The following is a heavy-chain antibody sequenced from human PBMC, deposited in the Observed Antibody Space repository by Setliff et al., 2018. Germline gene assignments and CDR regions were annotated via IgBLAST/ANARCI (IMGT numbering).Heavy chain of an antibody. Sequence: PGGSLRLSCVVSGFTFSDYYMSWIRQAPGKGLEWVSYISDRSGSTIYYADSVKGRFTISRDNAKNSLYLQMNSLRAEDTAVYYCARDLRDDYYGSGSYPDFGNWGQGTLVTVSS. CDR2: ISDRSGSTI. D-gene: IGHD3-10*01. CDR3: ARDLRDDYYGSGSYPDFGN. J-gene: IGHJ4*02. CDR1: GFTFSDYY. V-gene: IGHV3-11*04.